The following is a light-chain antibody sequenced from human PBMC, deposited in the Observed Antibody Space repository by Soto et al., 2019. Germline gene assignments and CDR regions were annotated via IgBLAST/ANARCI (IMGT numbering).Light chain of an antibody. Sequence: EMVLTQSPATLSLSPGERATLSCRARQSFSSSLAWYQQKPGQAPRLLIYDASNRATGIPARFSGSGSGTDFTLTISSLEPEDFAVYYCQQRRNWPRGVTFGGGTKVEIK. CDR1: QSFSSS. V-gene: IGKV3-11*01. J-gene: IGKJ4*01. CDR3: QQRRNWPRGVT. CDR2: DAS.